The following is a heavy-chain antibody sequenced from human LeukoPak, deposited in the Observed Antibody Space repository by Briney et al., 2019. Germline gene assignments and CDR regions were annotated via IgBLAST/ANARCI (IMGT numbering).Heavy chain of an antibody. J-gene: IGHJ4*02. Sequence: SETLSLTCTVSGGSISSYYWSWIRQPPGKGLEWIGYIYYSGSPYYNPSLKSRVTISVDTSKNQFSLKLSSVTAADTAVYYCARVFGYTYAFLDYWGQGTLVTVSS. V-gene: IGHV4-59*12. CDR2: IYYSGSP. CDR1: GGSISSYY. D-gene: IGHD3-16*01. CDR3: ARVFGYTYAFLDY.